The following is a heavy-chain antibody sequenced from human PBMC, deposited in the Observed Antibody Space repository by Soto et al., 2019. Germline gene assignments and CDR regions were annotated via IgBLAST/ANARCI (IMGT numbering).Heavy chain of an antibody. J-gene: IGHJ6*02. CDR1: GFTFSSYG. V-gene: IGHV3-33*01. D-gene: IGHD6-19*01. Sequence: GGSLRLSCAASGFTFSSYGMHWVRQAPGKGLEWVAVIWYDGSNKYYADSVKGRFTISRDNSKNTLYLQMNSLRAEDTAVYYCAREGTGWSRPPYGMAVSGQGTTVTVSS. CDR2: IWYDGSNK. CDR3: AREGTGWSRPPYGMAV.